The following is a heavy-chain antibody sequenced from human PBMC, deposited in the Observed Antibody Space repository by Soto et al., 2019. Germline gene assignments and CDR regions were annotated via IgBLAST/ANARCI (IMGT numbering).Heavy chain of an antibody. Sequence: SQTLSLTFAISGDSVSSNSSAWNWIRQSPSRGLEWLGRTYYRSKWYNDYAVSVKSRITINPDTSKNQFSLQLNSVTPEDTAVYSCARNPPKYCPNGVCHYYYYGMDVWGQGTTLTV. CDR3: ARNPPKYCPNGVCHYYYYGMDV. V-gene: IGHV6-1*01. CDR2: TYYRSKWYN. D-gene: IGHD2-8*01. CDR1: GDSVSSNSSA. J-gene: IGHJ6*02.